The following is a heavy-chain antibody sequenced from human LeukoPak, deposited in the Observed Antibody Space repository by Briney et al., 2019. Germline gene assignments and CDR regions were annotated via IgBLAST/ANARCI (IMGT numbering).Heavy chain of an antibody. D-gene: IGHD2-21*01. V-gene: IGHV3-66*01. CDR1: GFTVSSNY. J-gene: IGHJ4*02. CDR3: ARGEWPLPFDY. Sequence: PGGSLRLSCAASGFTVSSNYMSWVRQAPGKGLEWVSVIYSGGSTYYADSVKGRFTISRGNSKNTLYLQTNSLRAEDTAVYYCARGEWPLPFDYWGQGTLVTVSS. CDR2: IYSGGST.